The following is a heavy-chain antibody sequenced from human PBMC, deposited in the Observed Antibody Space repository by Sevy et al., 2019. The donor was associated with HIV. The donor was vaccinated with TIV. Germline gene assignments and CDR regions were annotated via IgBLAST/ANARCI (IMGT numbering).Heavy chain of an antibody. CDR2: IRQDGNEL. CDR1: GFTFSSFW. V-gene: IGHV3-7*01. Sequence: GGSLRLSCKASGFTFSSFWMQWVRQAPGKGLEWVANIRQDGNELYSVESVKGRFTISRDNAKNALYLQMDGLRVDDTAVYHCAERHFDLWGQGTLVTVSS. CDR3: AERHFDL. J-gene: IGHJ4*02.